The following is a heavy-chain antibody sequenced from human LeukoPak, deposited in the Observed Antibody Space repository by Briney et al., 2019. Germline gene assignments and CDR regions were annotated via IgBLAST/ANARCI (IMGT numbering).Heavy chain of an antibody. J-gene: IGHJ5*02. D-gene: IGHD2-2*02. CDR1: GFTFSSYS. V-gene: IGHV3-21*01. CDR3: ARDPNSSSTSCYTVGNWFDP. Sequence: TGGSLRLSCAASGFTFSSYSMNWVRQAPGEGLEWVSSISSSSSYIYYADSVKGRFTISRDNAKNSLYLQMNSLRAEDTAVYYRARDPNSSSTSCYTVGNWFDPWGQGTLVTVSS. CDR2: ISSSSSYI.